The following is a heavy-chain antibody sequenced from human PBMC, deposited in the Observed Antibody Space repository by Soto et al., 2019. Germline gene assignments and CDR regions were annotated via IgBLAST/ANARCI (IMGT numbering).Heavy chain of an antibody. CDR3: ARVPKYYDFWSGPPGYYYYYGMDV. D-gene: IGHD3-3*01. J-gene: IGHJ6*02. CDR1: GGSFSGYY. Sequence: PSETLSLTCAVYGGSFSGYYWSWIRQPPGKGLEWIGEINHSGSTNYNPSLKSRVTISVDTSKNQFSLKLSSVTAADTDVYYCARVPKYYDFWSGPPGYYYYYGMDVWGQGTTVTVSS. CDR2: INHSGST. V-gene: IGHV4-34*01.